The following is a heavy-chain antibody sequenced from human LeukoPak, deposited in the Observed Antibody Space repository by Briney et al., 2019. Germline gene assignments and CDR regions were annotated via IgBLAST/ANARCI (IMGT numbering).Heavy chain of an antibody. CDR1: GSRFSSSG. V-gene: IGHV3-23*01. J-gene: IGHJ5*02. CDR2: IRGSDGNT. Sequence: PGGTLRLSCVASGSRFSSSGMNWVRQAPGKGLEWVSIIRGSDGNTYYADSVKGRFTISRDNSKNTLYLQMNSLKTEDTAVYYCTTDYGDYSFGVDWFDPWGQGTLVTVSS. D-gene: IGHD4-17*01. CDR3: TTDYGDYSFGVDWFDP.